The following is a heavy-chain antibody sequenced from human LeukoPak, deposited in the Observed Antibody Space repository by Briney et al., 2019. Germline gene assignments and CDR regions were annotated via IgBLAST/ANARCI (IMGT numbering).Heavy chain of an antibody. J-gene: IGHJ4*02. Sequence: WGSLRLSCAASGFTFSSYAMHWVRQAPGKGLEWVAVISYDGSNKYYADSVKGRFTISRDNSKNTLYLQMNSLRAEDTAVYYCARDHPNPDYYDSSGYLDYWGQGTLVTVSS. V-gene: IGHV3-30-3*01. CDR3: ARDHPNPDYYDSSGYLDY. CDR2: ISYDGSNK. D-gene: IGHD3-22*01. CDR1: GFTFSSYA.